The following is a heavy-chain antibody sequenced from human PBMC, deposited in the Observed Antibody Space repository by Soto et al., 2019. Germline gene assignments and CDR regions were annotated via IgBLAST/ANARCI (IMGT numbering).Heavy chain of an antibody. Sequence: SETLSLTCAVYGGSFSGYYWSWIRQPAGKGLEWIGRIYTSGSTDYNPSLKSRVTIWIDTSKNQFSLKVTSMTAADTAVYYCARERREEIHDGYDIDYWGQGTLVTVSS. J-gene: IGHJ4*02. V-gene: IGHV4-4*07. D-gene: IGHD5-12*01. CDR3: ARERREEIHDGYDIDY. CDR1: GGSFSGYY. CDR2: IYTSGST.